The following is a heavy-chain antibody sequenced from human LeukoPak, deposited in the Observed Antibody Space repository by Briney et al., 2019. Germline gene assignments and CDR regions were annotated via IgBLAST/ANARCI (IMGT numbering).Heavy chain of an antibody. J-gene: IGHJ5*02. Sequence: GASVKVSCKASGGTFSSYAISWVRQAPGQGLEWMGGIIPIFGTANYAQKFQGRVTITTDESTSTAYMELSSLRSEDTAVYYCAREVFLEWLFAEDHWFDPWGQGTLVTVSS. CDR3: AREVFLEWLFAEDHWFDP. CDR2: IIPIFGTA. D-gene: IGHD3-3*01. V-gene: IGHV1-69*05. CDR1: GGTFSSYA.